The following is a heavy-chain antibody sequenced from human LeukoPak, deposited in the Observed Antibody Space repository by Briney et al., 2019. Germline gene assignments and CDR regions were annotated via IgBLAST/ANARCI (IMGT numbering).Heavy chain of an antibody. CDR2: IIPIFGAA. D-gene: IGHD1-1*01. CDR1: GGTFTSYA. Sequence: ASVKVSCKASGGTFTSYAITWVRQAPGQGLEWMGGIIPIFGAANYAQKLQGRVTMTTDTSTSTAYMELRSLRSDDTAVYYCARAQGTTGYYYYMDVWGKGTTVTVSS. J-gene: IGHJ6*03. CDR3: ARAQGTTGYYYYMDV. V-gene: IGHV1-69*05.